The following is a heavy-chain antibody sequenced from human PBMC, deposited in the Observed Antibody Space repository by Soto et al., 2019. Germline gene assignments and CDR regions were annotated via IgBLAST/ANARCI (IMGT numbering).Heavy chain of an antibody. CDR3: APFYSSSRGEYYYYGMDV. CDR2: INPNSGDT. Sequence: ASVKVSCKASGYTFIGYYMHWVRQAPGQGLEWMGWINPNSGDTNYAEKFQGRVTMTRDTSISTAYMELNSLRSDDTAVYYCAPFYSSSRGEYYYYGMDVWGQGATVTVSS. D-gene: IGHD6-13*01. V-gene: IGHV1-2*02. J-gene: IGHJ6*02. CDR1: GYTFIGYY.